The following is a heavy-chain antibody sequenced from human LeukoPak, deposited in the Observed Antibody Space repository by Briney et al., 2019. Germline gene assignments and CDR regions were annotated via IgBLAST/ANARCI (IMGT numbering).Heavy chain of an antibody. Sequence: ASVKVSCKASGGTFSSYAISWVRQAPGQGLEWMGGIIPIFGTANYAQKFQGRVTITADESTSTAYMELSSLRSEDTAVYYCARQVLRYFDWLTYFDYWGQGTLVTVSS. CDR3: ARQVLRYFDWLTYFDY. CDR2: IIPIFGTA. J-gene: IGHJ4*02. D-gene: IGHD3-9*01. CDR1: GGTFSSYA. V-gene: IGHV1-69*13.